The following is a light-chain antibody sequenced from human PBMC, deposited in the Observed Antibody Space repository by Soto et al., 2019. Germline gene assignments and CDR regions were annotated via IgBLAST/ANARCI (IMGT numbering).Light chain of an antibody. CDR2: AAS. CDR1: RDVGSD. Sequence: QMNQSPSSLSAFVGEKIIITCRASRDVGSDVSWYQQKPGQAPKLLIYAASNLYTGVPSRFSGSRSGTEFTLTISILQPEDFASYYCLQDYGDLWTSGQGTKVDI. J-gene: IGKJ1*01. CDR3: LQDYGDLWT. V-gene: IGKV1-6*01.